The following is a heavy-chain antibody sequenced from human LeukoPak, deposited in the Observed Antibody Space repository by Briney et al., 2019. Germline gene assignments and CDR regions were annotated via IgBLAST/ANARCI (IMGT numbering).Heavy chain of an antibody. D-gene: IGHD3-9*01. V-gene: IGHV1-2*02. CDR1: GYTFTGYY. CDR2: INPNSGGT. J-gene: IGHJ6*02. CDR3: ARKEIRYFDWLPNYYYYYGMDV. Sequence: GASVKVSCKASGYTFTGYYMHWVRQAPGQGLEWMGWINPNSGGTNYAQKFQGRVTMTRDTSISTAYMELSSLRSEDTAVYYCARKEIRYFDWLPNYYYYYGMDVWGQGTTVTVSS.